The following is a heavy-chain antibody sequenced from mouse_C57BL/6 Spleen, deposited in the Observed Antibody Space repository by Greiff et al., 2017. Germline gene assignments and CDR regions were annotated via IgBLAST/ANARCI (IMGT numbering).Heavy chain of an antibody. Sequence: DVMLVESGGGLVKPGGSLKLSCAASGFTFSDYGMHWVRQAPEKGLEWVAYISSGSSTIYYADTVKGRFTISRDNAKNTLFLQMTSLRSEDTAMYYCARPDYYLYYFDYWGQGTTLTVSS. D-gene: IGHD2-1*01. CDR2: ISSGSSTI. V-gene: IGHV5-17*01. J-gene: IGHJ2*01. CDR3: ARPDYYLYYFDY. CDR1: GFTFSDYG.